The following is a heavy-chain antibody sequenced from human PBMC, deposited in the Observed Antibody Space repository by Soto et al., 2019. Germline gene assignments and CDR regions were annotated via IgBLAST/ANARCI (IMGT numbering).Heavy chain of an antibody. Sequence: DVQLVETGGGLIQPGGSLRLSCAASGFSVSSDYMNWVRQDPVKGLEWISVIYSGGSTYYADSVRGRFTISRDNSENTLFLQMDSLRVEDTAVYYCARARKWNDLDIRGKGTMVTVSS. CDR2: IYSGGST. J-gene: IGHJ3*02. D-gene: IGHD1-1*01. V-gene: IGHV3-53*02. CDR1: GFSVSSDY. CDR3: ARARKWNDLDI.